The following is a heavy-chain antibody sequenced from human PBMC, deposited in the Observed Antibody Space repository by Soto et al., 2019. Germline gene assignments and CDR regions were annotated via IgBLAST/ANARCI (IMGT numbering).Heavy chain of an antibody. CDR3: ARAPGVGPMGGDYYYGMDV. V-gene: IGHV1-18*01. J-gene: IGHJ6*02. Sequence: QVQLVQSGAEVKKPGASVKVSCKASGYTFTSYGISWVRQAPAQGLEGMGGISAYNGNTNYAQTLKGRVTMTTDTTTRTAYMELRSLRSDDTAVYYCARAPGVGPMGGDYYYGMDVWGQGTTVTVSS. D-gene: IGHD3-10*01. CDR1: GYTFTSYG. CDR2: ISAYNGNT.